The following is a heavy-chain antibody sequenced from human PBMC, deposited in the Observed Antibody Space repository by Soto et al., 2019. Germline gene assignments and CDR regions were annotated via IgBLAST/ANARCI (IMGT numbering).Heavy chain of an antibody. J-gene: IGHJ6*02. V-gene: IGHV5-10-1*01. Sequence: PGESLKISCKGSGYSFTSYWISWVRQMPGKGLEWMGRIDPSDSYTNYSPSFQGHVTISADKSISTAYLQWSSLKASDTAMYYCARHSFGAAAHDGMDVCGQGTTVTVS. D-gene: IGHD6-13*01. CDR1: GYSFTSYW. CDR3: ARHSFGAAAHDGMDV. CDR2: IDPSDSYT.